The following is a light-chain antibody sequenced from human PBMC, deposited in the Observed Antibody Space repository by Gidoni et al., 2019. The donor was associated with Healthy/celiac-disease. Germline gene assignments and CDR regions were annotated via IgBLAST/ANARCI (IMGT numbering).Light chain of an antibody. CDR2: GAS. CDR1: QSVSSSY. Sequence: ESVLTQSPGTLSLSPGERATLSCRASQSVSSSYLAWYQQKPGQAPRLLIYGASSRATGIPDRFSGSGSVTDFTLTISRLEPEDFAVYYCQQYGSSPATFGGGTKVEIK. V-gene: IGKV3-20*01. J-gene: IGKJ4*01. CDR3: QQYGSSPAT.